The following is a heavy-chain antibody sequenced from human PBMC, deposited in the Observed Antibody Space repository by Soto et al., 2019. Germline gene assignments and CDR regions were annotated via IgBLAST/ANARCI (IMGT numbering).Heavy chain of an antibody. CDR1: GFTFSSYG. Sequence: QVQLVESGGGVVQPGRSLRLSCAASGFTFSSYGMHWVRQAPGKGLEWVAVIWYDGSNKYYADSVKGRFTISRDNSKSTLYLQMNSLRAEDTAVYYCARDTARMSDAFDIWGQGTMVTVSS. J-gene: IGHJ3*02. D-gene: IGHD6-6*01. CDR3: ARDTARMSDAFDI. CDR2: IWYDGSNK. V-gene: IGHV3-33*01.